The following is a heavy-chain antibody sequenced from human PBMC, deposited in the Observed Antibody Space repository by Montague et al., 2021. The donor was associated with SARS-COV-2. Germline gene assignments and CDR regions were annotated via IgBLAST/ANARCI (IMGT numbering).Heavy chain of an antibody. CDR1: GDSVSTKLSA. J-gene: IGHJ4*02. V-gene: IGHV6-1*01. D-gene: IGHD1-1*01. CDR3: VRDHDQVFDY. CDR2: TYYRSNWSH. Sequence: CAISGDSVSTKLSAWNWIRQSPSRGLEWLGRTYYRSNWSHDHAPSVKSRIIVNPDTSKNQFSLQLNSVTPEDTAVYYCVRDHDQVFDYWGEGTLVTVSS.